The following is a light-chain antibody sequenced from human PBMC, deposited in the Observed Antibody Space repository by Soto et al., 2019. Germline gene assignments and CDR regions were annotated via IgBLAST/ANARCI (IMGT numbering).Light chain of an antibody. V-gene: IGKV1-27*01. CDR2: AAF. J-gene: IGKJ1*01. CDR1: QDISNY. Sequence: DIQMTQSTSSLSASVGDRVTITCRASQDISNYLAWYQQKPGKVPKLLIYAAFTLHSGVPSRFSGSGSGTDFTLTISGLQPEDVANYYCQNYHGAPWTFGQGTKVEIE. CDR3: QNYHGAPWT.